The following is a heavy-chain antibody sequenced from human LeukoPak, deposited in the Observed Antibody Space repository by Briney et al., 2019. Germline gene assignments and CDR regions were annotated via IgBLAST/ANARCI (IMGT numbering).Heavy chain of an antibody. D-gene: IGHD3-9*01. V-gene: IGHV3-33*01. CDR1: GFTFSSYG. Sequence: GGSLRLSCAASGFTFSSYGMHWVRQAPGKGLEWVAVIWYDGSNKYYADSVKGRFTISRDNSKNTLYLQMNSLRAEDTAVYYCARDYWADRYFLLGPYFDYWGQGTLVTVSS. CDR2: IWYDGSNK. J-gene: IGHJ4*02. CDR3: ARDYWADRYFLLGPYFDY.